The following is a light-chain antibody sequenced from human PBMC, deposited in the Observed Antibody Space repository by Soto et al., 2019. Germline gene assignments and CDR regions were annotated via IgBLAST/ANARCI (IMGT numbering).Light chain of an antibody. CDR1: QSFSNY. CDR2: DAS. CDR3: QQRSTWPPSP. V-gene: IGKV3-11*01. J-gene: IGKJ5*01. Sequence: EIVVKEAPGGAAVSRGERGVVLVWASQSFSNYLAWYQQKPGQAPRLLIYDASNRATGIPARFSGSGSGTDFTLTISSLEPEAFALYYCQQRSTWPPSPFRQGTRPAIK.